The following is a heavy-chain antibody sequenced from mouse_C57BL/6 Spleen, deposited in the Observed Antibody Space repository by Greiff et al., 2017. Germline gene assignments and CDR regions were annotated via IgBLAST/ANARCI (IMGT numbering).Heavy chain of an antibody. CDR3: AREGTTNYAMDY. J-gene: IGHJ4*01. Sequence: EVKLMESGGGLVKPGGSLKLSCAASGFTFSDYGMHWVRQAPEQGLEWVAYISSGSSTIYYAYTVKGRITITRDNAKNTLFLQMTSLRSEDTAMYYCAREGTTNYAMDYWGQGTSVTVSS. V-gene: IGHV5-17*01. CDR1: GFTFSDYG. CDR2: ISSGSSTI. D-gene: IGHD1-1*01.